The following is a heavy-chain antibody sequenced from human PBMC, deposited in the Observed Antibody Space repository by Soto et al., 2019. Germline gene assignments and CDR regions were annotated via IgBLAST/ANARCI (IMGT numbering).Heavy chain of an antibody. D-gene: IGHD6-13*01. CDR2: IYYSGST. J-gene: IGHJ6*02. V-gene: IGHV4-39*01. Sequence: LETLSLTCTVSGGSISSSSYYWGWIRQPPGKGLEWIGSIYYSGSTYYNPSLKSRVTISVDTSKNQFSLKLSSVTAADTAVYYCARSDSSSWYFHGMDVWGQGTTVTVSS. CDR1: GGSISSSSYY. CDR3: ARSDSSSWYFHGMDV.